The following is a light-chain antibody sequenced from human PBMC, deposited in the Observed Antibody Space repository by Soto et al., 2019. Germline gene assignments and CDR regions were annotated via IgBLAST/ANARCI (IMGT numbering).Light chain of an antibody. CDR1: QSVTTW. CDR3: QQYSTYPIT. Sequence: DIQMTQSPSTLSASVGDRVTITCRASQSVTTWLAWYQQKPGKAPKLLIYKASNLESGLPSRFTCSGSGTEFTLTISSLQSDDFATYYCQQYSTYPITFGQGTRLEIK. CDR2: KAS. J-gene: IGKJ5*01. V-gene: IGKV1-5*03.